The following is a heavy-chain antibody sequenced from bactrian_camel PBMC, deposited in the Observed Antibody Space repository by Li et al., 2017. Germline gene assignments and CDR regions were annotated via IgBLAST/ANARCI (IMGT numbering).Heavy chain of an antibody. CDR3: ARGRRALLRTMWTY. CDR1: GFTFSSYA. Sequence: HVQLVESGGGLVQPGGSLRLSCAASGFTFSSYAMAWVRQAPGKGLEWVSSIYTGGSGTTYYADSVKGQFTISRDNVKNTMYLQMNSLKPEDTAVYYCARGRRALLRTMWTYWGQGTQVTVS. D-gene: IGHD4*01. CDR2: IYTGGSGTT. J-gene: IGHJ4*01. V-gene: IGHV3S7*01.